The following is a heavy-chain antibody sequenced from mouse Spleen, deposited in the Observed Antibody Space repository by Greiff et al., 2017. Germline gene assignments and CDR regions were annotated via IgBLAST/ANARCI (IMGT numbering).Heavy chain of an antibody. CDR2: ISYDGSN. J-gene: IGHJ2*01. V-gene: IGHV3-6*01. Sequence: ESGPGLVKPSQSLSLTCSVTGYSITSGYYWNWIRQFPGNKLEWMGYISYDGSNNYNPSLKNRISITRDTSKNQFFLKLNSVTTEDTATYYCARASDGYPYFDYWGQGTTLTVSS. CDR1: GYSITSGYY. D-gene: IGHD2-3*01. CDR3: ARASDGYPYFDY.